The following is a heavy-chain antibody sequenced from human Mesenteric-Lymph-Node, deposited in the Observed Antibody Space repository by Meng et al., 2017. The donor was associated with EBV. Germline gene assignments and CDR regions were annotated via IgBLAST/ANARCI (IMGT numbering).Heavy chain of an antibody. D-gene: IGHD1-1*01. CDR2: VDYSRST. J-gene: IGHJ5*02. Sequence: ELLQESSRGLMQPSALLSLTCSVSGGYISSNYCYWRWIRQHPGKGMEGIRHVDYSRSTTYHPSLISRVTITVDTSNNQFSLDLYSVTAADTAVYYCARGKPARGTWFDPWGQGALVTVSS. CDR3: ARGKPARGTWFDP. CDR1: GGYISSNYCY. V-gene: IGHV4-61*01.